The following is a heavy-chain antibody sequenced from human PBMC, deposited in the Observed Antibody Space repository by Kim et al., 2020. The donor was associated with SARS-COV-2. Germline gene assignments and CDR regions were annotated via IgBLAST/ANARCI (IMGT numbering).Heavy chain of an antibody. V-gene: IGHV3-74*01. CDR1: GFSFSSYW. J-gene: IGHJ4*02. Sequence: GGSLRLSCAASGFSFSSYWMHWVRQAPGKGLVWVSGINSDGSSTSHADSVTGRFTVSRDNAKSTLSLQMNSLRAGDTAVYYCGRYSENYHAVDYWGQGNLFTVSA. CDR2: INSDGSST. D-gene: IGHD1-26*01. CDR3: GRYSENYHAVDY.